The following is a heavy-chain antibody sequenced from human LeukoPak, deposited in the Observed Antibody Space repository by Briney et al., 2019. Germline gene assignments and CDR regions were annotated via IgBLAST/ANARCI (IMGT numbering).Heavy chain of an antibody. CDR2: IYYSGST. J-gene: IGHJ3*02. D-gene: IGHD1/OR15-1a*01. CDR3: ARATSIAHAFDI. V-gene: IGHV4-61*08. Sequence: MPSETLSLTCTVSGGSISSGGYYWSWIRQHPGKGLEWIGYIYYSGSTNYNPSLKSRVTISVDTSKNQFSLKLSSVTAADTAVYYCARATSIAHAFDIWGQGTMVTVSS. CDR1: GGSISSGGYY.